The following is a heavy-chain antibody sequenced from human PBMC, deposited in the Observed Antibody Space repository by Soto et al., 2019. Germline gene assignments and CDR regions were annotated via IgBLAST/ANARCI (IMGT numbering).Heavy chain of an antibody. D-gene: IGHD6-13*01. CDR1: GGSVSSHTYS. J-gene: IGHJ6*02. CDR2: IYYSGST. CDR3: ARPGIAAAGTTYYYYYDMDV. Sequence: PSETLSLTCTVSGGSVSSHTYSWGWIRQPPGKGLEWIGSIYYSGSTYYNPSLKSRVTISVDTSKNQFSLKLSSVTAADTAVYYCARPGIAAAGTTYYYYYDMDVWGQGTTVTVSS. V-gene: IGHV4-39*01.